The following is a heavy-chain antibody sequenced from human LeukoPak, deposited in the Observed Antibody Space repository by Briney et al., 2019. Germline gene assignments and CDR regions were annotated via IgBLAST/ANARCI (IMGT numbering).Heavy chain of an antibody. J-gene: IGHJ4*02. Sequence: PGGSLRLSCAASGFTLSSYWMSWVRQAPGKGLEWVANIKQDGSDKYYVDSVKGRFTISRDNAKNSLYLQMNSLRAEDTAVYYCARPHIVLSGGYDFFDYWGQGTLVTVSS. V-gene: IGHV3-7*01. CDR3: ARPHIVLSGGYDFFDY. CDR2: IKQDGSDK. CDR1: GFTLSSYW. D-gene: IGHD5-12*01.